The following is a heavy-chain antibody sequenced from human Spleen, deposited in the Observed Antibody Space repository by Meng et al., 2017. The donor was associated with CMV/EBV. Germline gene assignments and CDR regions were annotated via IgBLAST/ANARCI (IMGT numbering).Heavy chain of an antibody. Sequence: RLSCAASGFRFSTYWMHWVREGPGKGLVWVSHISGDGISTTYADSVKGRFTISRDNAKKTLYLQMNSLRAEETAVYYCARVYTRFDPWGQGTLVTVSS. CDR3: ARVYTRFDP. D-gene: IGHD2-2*02. V-gene: IGHV3-74*01. CDR2: ISGDGIST. CDR1: GFRFSTYW. J-gene: IGHJ5*02.